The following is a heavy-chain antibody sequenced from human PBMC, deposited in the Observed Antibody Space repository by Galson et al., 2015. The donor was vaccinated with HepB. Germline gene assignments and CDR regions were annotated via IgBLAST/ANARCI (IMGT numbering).Heavy chain of an antibody. J-gene: IGHJ4*02. CDR1: GYDFTTYW. CDR2: IRPRDSET. CDR3: ARHFYFDY. Sequence: QSGAEVKKPGESLKISCQASGYDFTTYWISWLRQMPGKAPEWMGIIRPRDSETRYGPSFRGQVTISVDKSINTIYLQWNSLRASDSAIYYCARHFYFDYWGQGTLVTVSS. V-gene: IGHV5-51*01.